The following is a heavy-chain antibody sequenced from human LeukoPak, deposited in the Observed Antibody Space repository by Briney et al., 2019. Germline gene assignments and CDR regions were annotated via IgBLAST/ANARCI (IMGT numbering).Heavy chain of an antibody. J-gene: IGHJ4*02. CDR2: INPNSGGT. V-gene: IGHV1-2*02. Sequence: ASVKVSCKASGYTFTGYYMHWVRQAPGQGLEWMGWINPNSGGTNYAQKFQGRVTMTRDTSISTAYMELSRLRSDDTAVYYCARDGKPYYYGSGSHPRFDYWGQGTLVTVSS. D-gene: IGHD3-10*01. CDR3: ARDGKPYYYGSGSHPRFDY. CDR1: GYTFTGYY.